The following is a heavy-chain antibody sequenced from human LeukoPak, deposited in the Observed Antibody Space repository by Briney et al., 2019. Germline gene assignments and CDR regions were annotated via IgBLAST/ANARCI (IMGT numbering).Heavy chain of an antibody. CDR3: ARSNPNRNALDL. CDR2: INKDGSEE. J-gene: IGHJ3*01. Sequence: PGGSLRLSCAASGFTLNIYLMSWVRQAPGGGLEWVANINKDGSEENYLDSVKGRFTVSRDNAKNSLNLQMNSLRGEDTAVYYCARSNPNRNALDLWGQGTMVTISS. D-gene: IGHD1-14*01. CDR1: GFTLNIYL. V-gene: IGHV3-7*01.